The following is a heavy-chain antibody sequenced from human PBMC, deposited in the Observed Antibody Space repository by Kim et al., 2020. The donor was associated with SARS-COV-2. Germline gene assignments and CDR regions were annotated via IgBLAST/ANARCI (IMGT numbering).Heavy chain of an antibody. Sequence: SETLSLTCTVSGGSIRSGSYYWSWIRQSAGKGLEWIGRIYTSGRTNYNPSLKSRVTISVDTSKNQFSLKVTYVTAADTAVYYCAREGYQALAEYWGQGTLVTVSS. CDR1: GGSIRSGSYY. J-gene: IGHJ1*01. V-gene: IGHV4-61*02. CDR2: IYTSGRT. D-gene: IGHD2-15*01. CDR3: AREGYQALAEY.